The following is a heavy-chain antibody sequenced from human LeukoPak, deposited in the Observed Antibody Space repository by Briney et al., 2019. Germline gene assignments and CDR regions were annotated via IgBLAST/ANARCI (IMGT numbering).Heavy chain of an antibody. J-gene: IGHJ4*02. CDR2: IYHSGST. V-gene: IGHV4-38-2*02. CDR1: GYSISSGYY. Sequence: SETLSLTCTVSGYSISSGYYWGWIRQPPGKGLEWIGSIYHSGSTYYNPSLKSRVTISVDTSKNQFSLKLSSVTAADTAVYYCAGEAYYYDSSGYYHFDYWGQGTLVTVSS. CDR3: AGEAYYYDSSGYYHFDY. D-gene: IGHD3-22*01.